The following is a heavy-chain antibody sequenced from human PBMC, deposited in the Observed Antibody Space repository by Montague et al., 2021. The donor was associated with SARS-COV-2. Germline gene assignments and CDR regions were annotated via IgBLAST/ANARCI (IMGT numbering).Heavy chain of an antibody. D-gene: IGHD3-9*01. CDR3: ARGRPVKGSFRHFDSISFGSLDL. J-gene: IGHJ3*01. V-gene: IGHV4-34*01. CDR1: RGSFSNYY. CDR2: SNQGGAP. Sequence: SETLSLTCAVSRGSFSNYYWTWIRQSPGKGLEWIGESNQGGAPNYTPSLKSRVTISLDTFKKKISLKLNSVTVADTAVFFCARGRPVKGSFRHFDSISFGSLDLWGQGSLVTVSS.